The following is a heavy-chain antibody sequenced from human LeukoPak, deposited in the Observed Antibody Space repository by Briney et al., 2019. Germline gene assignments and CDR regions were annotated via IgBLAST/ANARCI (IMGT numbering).Heavy chain of an antibody. J-gene: IGHJ4*02. CDR3: ARKGGGTYYLDY. D-gene: IGHD1-26*01. CDR2: IRYDGSSK. V-gene: IGHV3-30*02. Sequence: GGSLRLSCAASGFTFSSYAMHWVRQAPGKGLEWVAFIRYDGSSKYYADSVKGRFTISRDNSKNTLYLQMNSLRAEDTAVYYCARKGGGTYYLDYWGQGTLVTVSS. CDR1: GFTFSSYA.